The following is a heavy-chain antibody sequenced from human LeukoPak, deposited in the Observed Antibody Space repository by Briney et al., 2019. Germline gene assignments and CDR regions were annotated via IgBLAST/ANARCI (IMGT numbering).Heavy chain of an antibody. CDR1: GFTFSSYD. V-gene: IGHV3-13*01. CDR3: ARGLSGSGNFDY. Sequence: GGSLRLSCAASGFTFSSYDMHWVRQATGKGLEWVSAIGTAGDTYYPGSVKGRFTISRENAKNSLYLQMNSLRAGDTAVYYCARGLSGSGNFDYWGQGTLVTVSS. D-gene: IGHD3-10*01. J-gene: IGHJ4*02. CDR2: IGTAGDT.